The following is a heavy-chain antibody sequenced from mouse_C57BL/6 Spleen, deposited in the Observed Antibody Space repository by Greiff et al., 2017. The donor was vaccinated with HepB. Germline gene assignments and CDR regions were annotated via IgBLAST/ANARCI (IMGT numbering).Heavy chain of an antibody. V-gene: IGHV1-61*01. D-gene: IGHD1-1*01. Sequence: QVQLKQPGAELVRPGSSVKLSCKASGYTFTSYWMDWVKQRPGQGLEWIGNIYPSDSETHYNQKFKDKATLTVDKSSSTAYMQLSSLTSEDSAVYYCASITTVVATRYFDVWGTGTTVTVSS. CDR3: ASITTVVATRYFDV. CDR2: IYPSDSET. CDR1: GYTFTSYW. J-gene: IGHJ1*03.